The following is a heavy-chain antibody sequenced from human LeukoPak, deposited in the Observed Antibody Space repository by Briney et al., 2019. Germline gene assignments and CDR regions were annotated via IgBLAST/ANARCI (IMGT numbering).Heavy chain of an antibody. Sequence: AGGSLRLSCAASGFSFSRYWMSWVRQAPGKGLEWVANIKQDGSEKNYVESVKGRFTISRDNSKNTLYLQMKSLRAEDTAVYYCAKGGGYEAQYYYYYLDVWGKGTTVTISS. D-gene: IGHD5-12*01. CDR2: IKQDGSEK. CDR3: AKGGGYEAQYYYYYLDV. CDR1: GFSFSRYW. J-gene: IGHJ6*03. V-gene: IGHV3-7*01.